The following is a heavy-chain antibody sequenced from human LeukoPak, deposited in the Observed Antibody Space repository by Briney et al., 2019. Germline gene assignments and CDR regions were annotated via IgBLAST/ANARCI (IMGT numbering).Heavy chain of an antibody. CDR1: GFTFSNAW. J-gene: IGHJ2*01. CDR3: STGFMVETGKFWYFDL. V-gene: IGHV3-15*01. D-gene: IGHD2-21*02. Sequence: GGSLRLSCAASGFTFSNAWMSWVRQAPGKGLEWIGRIKSNSDGGTTDFAAPVRGRFTISRDDSKDTLYLQMNSLKTDDTGVYYCSTGFMVETGKFWYFDLWGRGTLVTVSS. CDR2: IKSNSDGGTT.